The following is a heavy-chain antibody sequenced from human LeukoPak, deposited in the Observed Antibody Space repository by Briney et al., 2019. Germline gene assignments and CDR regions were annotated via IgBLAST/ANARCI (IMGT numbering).Heavy chain of an antibody. J-gene: IGHJ4*02. V-gene: IGHV4-39*07. CDR1: GGSISSGSYY. Sequence: PSQTLSLTCTVSGGSISSGSYYWGWIRQPPGKGLEWIGSIYHSGSTYYNPSLKSRVTISVDTSKNQFSLKLSPVTAADTAVYYCARTEVVPAASDYWGQGTLVTVSS. CDR3: ARTEVVPAASDY. CDR2: IYHSGST. D-gene: IGHD2-2*01.